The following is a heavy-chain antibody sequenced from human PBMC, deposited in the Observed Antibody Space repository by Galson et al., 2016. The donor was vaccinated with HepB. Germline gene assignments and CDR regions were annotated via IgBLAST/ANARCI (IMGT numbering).Heavy chain of an antibody. CDR3: ARDHRYNWHTMRYYYYGMDV. CDR2: INKDGSDK. D-gene: IGHD1-1*01. CDR1: GFTFSDSW. J-gene: IGHJ6*02. V-gene: IGHV3-7*01. Sequence: SLRLSCAASGFTFSDSWMGWVRQAPGKGLEWVANINKDGSDKYYMDSVKGRFSISRDNAKNSLYLQMNSLRAEDTAVYHCARDHRYNWHTMRYYYYGMDVWGQGTTVTVSS.